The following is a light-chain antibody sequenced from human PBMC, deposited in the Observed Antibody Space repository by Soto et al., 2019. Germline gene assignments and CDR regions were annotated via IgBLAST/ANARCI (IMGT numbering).Light chain of an antibody. CDR1: QSVSAGH. CDR3: PQYCNSPLT. J-gene: IGKJ4*01. Sequence: EIVLTQSPGPLSLSPGERATLSCRASQSVSAGHLAWYQQKPGQAPRLLTYGASSRATGIPDRFSGSGSGKDFTLPNSKLEPEDFSVYFFPQYCNSPLTFRGGNKVDI. CDR2: GAS. V-gene: IGKV3-20*01.